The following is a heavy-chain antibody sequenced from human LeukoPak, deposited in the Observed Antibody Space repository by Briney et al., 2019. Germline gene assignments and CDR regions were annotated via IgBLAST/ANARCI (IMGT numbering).Heavy chain of an antibody. D-gene: IGHD6-13*01. CDR3: AREKAATGFFDY. Sequence: ASVKVSCKASVFTFTSSAMHWVRQPRGQRLEWIGWIVVGSGNRNSAQKFQERVSITRDMSTRTAYMELSSLRSEDTAVYYCAREKAATGFFDYWGQGNLVTVSS. CDR1: VFTFTSSA. CDR2: IVVGSGNR. V-gene: IGHV1-58*02. J-gene: IGHJ4*02.